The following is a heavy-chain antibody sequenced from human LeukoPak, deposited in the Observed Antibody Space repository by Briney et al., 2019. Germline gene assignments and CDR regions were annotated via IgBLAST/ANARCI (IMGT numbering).Heavy chain of an antibody. V-gene: IGHV5-51*01. Sequence: KPGESLKISCKGSGYKFTSYWIGWVRHMPGKGLAWMGIIYPGDSDTRYSPSFQGQVTISADKSISSAYLQWSSLKASDTAMYYCARHSRWYSSRRDAFDIWGQGTMVTVSS. CDR2: IYPGDSDT. J-gene: IGHJ3*02. D-gene: IGHD6-13*01. CDR3: ARHSRWYSSRRDAFDI. CDR1: GYKFTSYW.